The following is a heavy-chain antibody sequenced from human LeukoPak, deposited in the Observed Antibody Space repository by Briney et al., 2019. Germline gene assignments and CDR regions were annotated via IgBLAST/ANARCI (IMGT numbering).Heavy chain of an antibody. Sequence: GGSLRLSCAASGFAFSSYGMHWVRQAPGKGLEGVALLRSDGSNKYYADSVKGRFTISRDNAKNSLYLQMNSLRAEDTAVYYCAELGITMIGGVWGKGTTVTISS. CDR1: GFAFSSYG. D-gene: IGHD3-10*02. CDR3: AELGITMIGGV. J-gene: IGHJ6*04. V-gene: IGHV3-30*02. CDR2: LRSDGSNK.